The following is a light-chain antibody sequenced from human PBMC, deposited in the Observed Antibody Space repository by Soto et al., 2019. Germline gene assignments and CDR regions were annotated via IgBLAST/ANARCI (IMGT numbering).Light chain of an antibody. J-gene: IGKJ5*01. V-gene: IGKV1-8*01. CDR1: QGISSY. Sequence: AIRMTPSPSSFSASTGDRVTITCRASQGISSYLAWYQQKPGKAPKRLIYAASTLQSGVPSRFSGSGSGTDFTLTISCLQSEDFATYYCQQYYSYPSTFGQGTRLEI. CDR2: AAS. CDR3: QQYYSYPST.